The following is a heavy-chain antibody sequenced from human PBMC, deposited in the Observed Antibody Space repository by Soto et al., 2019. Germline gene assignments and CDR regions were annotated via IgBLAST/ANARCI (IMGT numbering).Heavy chain of an antibody. CDR2: IRNKDSRDTT. CDR3: SDLGTWFVP. J-gene: IGHJ5*02. CDR1: PFTFNDHY. Sequence: EEQLAESGGGLVQPGGSLRLSCAGSPFTFNDHYIDWVRQAPGKGLEWIGQIRNKDSRDTTEYAASVKGRFTISRDDSSNSVYLHMTSLKTEDTAVYYCSDLGTWFVPWCQGPLVTVSS. V-gene: IGHV3-72*01.